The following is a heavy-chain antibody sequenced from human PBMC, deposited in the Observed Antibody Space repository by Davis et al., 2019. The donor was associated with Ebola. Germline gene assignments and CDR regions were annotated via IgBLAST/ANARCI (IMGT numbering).Heavy chain of an antibody. D-gene: IGHD5-18*01. CDR3: SREVRGGFSPMDL. CDR1: GFTFINYW. Sequence: GGSLRLSCAASGFTFINYWMHWVRQAPGKGLEWVSRANSDGSTTGYGDSVKGRFTISRDNARNTLYLQMNSLRAEDTAVYYCSREVRGGFSPMDLWGTGTTVTVSS. J-gene: IGHJ6*04. V-gene: IGHV3-74*01. CDR2: ANSDGSTT.